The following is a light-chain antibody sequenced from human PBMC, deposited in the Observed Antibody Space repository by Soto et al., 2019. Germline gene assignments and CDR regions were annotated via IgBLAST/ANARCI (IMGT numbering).Light chain of an antibody. J-gene: IGKJ1*01. Sequence: EVVLTQSPATLSLSPGERATLSCRASQSVSSNYLAWYQQKPGQAPRLLIYGASNRATGIPDRFSGSGSGTDFTLTISRLEPEDFAVYYCQQYGSSGTFGQGTKVDI. CDR1: QSVSSNY. V-gene: IGKV3-20*01. CDR2: GAS. CDR3: QQYGSSGT.